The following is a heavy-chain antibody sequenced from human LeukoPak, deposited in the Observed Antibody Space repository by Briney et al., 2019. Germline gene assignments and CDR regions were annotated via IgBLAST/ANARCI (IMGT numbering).Heavy chain of an antibody. D-gene: IGHD1-1*01. J-gene: IGHJ5*02. Sequence: EYAASVKGRFTISRDDSKSIAYLQMNSLKTEDTAVYYCTRDQSDNWNGDWRFDLWGQGTLVTVSS. CDR3: TRDQSDNWNGDWRFDL. V-gene: IGHV3-49*02.